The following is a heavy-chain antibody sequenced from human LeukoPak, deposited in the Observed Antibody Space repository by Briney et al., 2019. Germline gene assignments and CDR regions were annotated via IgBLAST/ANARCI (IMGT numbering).Heavy chain of an antibody. CDR2: IIPILGIA. D-gene: IGHD1-26*01. Sequence: GASVKVSCKASGGTFSSYAISWVRQARGQGLEWMGRIIPILGIANYAQKFQGRVTITADKSTSTAYMELSSLRSEDTAVYYCARDSGSYVFDYWGQGTLVTVSS. J-gene: IGHJ4*02. V-gene: IGHV1-69*04. CDR3: ARDSGSYVFDY. CDR1: GGTFSSYA.